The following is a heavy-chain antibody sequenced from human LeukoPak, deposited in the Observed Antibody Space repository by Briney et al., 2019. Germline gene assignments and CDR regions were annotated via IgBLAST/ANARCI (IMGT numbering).Heavy chain of an antibody. CDR3: ARPRPYFDY. D-gene: IGHD1-1*01. Sequence: PGGSLRLSCAASGFTVSSNYMSWVRQAPGKGLEWVLAISGSGGSTYYADSVKGRFTISRDNSKNTLYLQMNSLRAEDTAVYYCARPRPYFDYWGQGTLVTVSS. J-gene: IGHJ4*02. V-gene: IGHV3-23*01. CDR2: ISGSGGST. CDR1: GFTVSSNY.